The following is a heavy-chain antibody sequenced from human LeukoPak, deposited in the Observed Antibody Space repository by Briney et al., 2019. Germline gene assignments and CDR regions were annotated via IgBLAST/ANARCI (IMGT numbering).Heavy chain of an antibody. J-gene: IGHJ4*02. Sequence: ASVKVSCKASGYTFTGYYMHWVRQAPGQGLEWMGWINPNSGGTNYAQKFQGRVTMTRDTSISTAYKELSRLRSDDTAVYYCAREAVAVANEDFDYWGQGTLVTVSS. V-gene: IGHV1-2*02. CDR3: AREAVAVANEDFDY. CDR2: INPNSGGT. CDR1: GYTFTGYY. D-gene: IGHD6-19*01.